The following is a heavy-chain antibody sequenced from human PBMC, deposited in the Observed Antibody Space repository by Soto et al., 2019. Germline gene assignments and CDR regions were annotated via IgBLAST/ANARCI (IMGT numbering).Heavy chain of an antibody. Sequence: GGSLRLSCAASGFTFSSYAMSWVRPAPGKGLEWVSAISGSGGSTYYADSVKGRFTISRDNAKNSLYLQMNSLRAEDTAVYYCARDRGDSSGWIYGYYYGMDVWGQGTTVTVSS. CDR1: GFTFSSYA. CDR3: ARDRGDSSGWIYGYYYGMDV. V-gene: IGHV3-23*01. D-gene: IGHD6-19*01. J-gene: IGHJ6*02. CDR2: ISGSGGST.